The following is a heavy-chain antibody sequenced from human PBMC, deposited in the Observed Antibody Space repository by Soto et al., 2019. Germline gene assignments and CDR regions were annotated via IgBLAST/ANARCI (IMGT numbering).Heavy chain of an antibody. J-gene: IGHJ5*02. D-gene: IGHD5-12*01. CDR1: GYTFTVYY. Sequence: ASVKVSCKASGYTFTVYYIHWLRQVPGQGLEWMGWINSNSGGPNYAQKFQGRVTMTRDTSISTAYMELSRLTSDDTAIYYCAKGEMATIRNSFDPWGQGTLVTVSS. V-gene: IGHV1-2*02. CDR3: AKGEMATIRNSFDP. CDR2: INSNSGGP.